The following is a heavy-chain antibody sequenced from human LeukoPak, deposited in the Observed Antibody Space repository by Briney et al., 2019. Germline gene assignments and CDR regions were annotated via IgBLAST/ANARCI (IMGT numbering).Heavy chain of an antibody. CDR2: TNPNSGNT. V-gene: IGHV1-8*01. CDR3: AREKVGLGSSALHYYYYYYMDV. CDR1: GYTFTSYD. D-gene: IGHD6-6*01. Sequence: ASVKVSCKASGYTFTSYDINGVRQATGQGLDWRGWTNPNSGNTGYAQKFQGRVTMTRNTSISTAYMELSSLRSEDTAVYYCAREKVGLGSSALHYYYYYYMDVWGKGTTVTVSS. J-gene: IGHJ6*03.